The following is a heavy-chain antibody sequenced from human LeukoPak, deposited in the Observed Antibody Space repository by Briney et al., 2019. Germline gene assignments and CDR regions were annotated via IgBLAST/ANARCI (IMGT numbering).Heavy chain of an antibody. CDR2: IYYSGST. V-gene: IGHV4-39*01. Sequence: SETLSLTCTVSGGSISSSSYYWGWIRRPPGKGLEWIGSIYYSGSTYYNPSLKSRVTISVDTSKNQFSLKLSSVTAADTAVYYCARLTASFTTVTARNPTDYWGQGTLVTVSS. D-gene: IGHD4-17*01. CDR3: ARLTASFTTVTARNPTDY. CDR1: GGSISSSSYY. J-gene: IGHJ4*02.